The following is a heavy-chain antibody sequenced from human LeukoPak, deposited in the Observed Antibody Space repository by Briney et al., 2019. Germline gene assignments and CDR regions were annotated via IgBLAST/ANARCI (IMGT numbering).Heavy chain of an antibody. V-gene: IGHV4-31*03. D-gene: IGHD2-15*01. Sequence: KSSETLSLTCTVSGGSIRSGGYYWSWIRQHPGKGLEWIGYIYYSGSTYYNPSLKSRVTISVDTSKNQFSLKLSSVTAADTAVYYCARFSSEAAPYWGQGTLVTVSS. CDR3: ARFSSEAAPY. CDR1: GGSIRSGGYY. J-gene: IGHJ4*02. CDR2: IYYSGST.